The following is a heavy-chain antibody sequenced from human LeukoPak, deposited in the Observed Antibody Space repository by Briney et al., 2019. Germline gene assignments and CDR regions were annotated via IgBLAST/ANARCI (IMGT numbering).Heavy chain of an antibody. CDR3: ASGAAAALFDY. J-gene: IGHJ4*02. Sequence: PSETLSLTCTVSGDSISSYYWSWIRQPPGKGLEWIGYIYYSGSTNYNPSLKSRVTISVDTSKNQFSLKLSSVTAADTAVYYCASGAAAALFDYWGQGTLVTVSS. D-gene: IGHD6-13*01. V-gene: IGHV4-59*01. CDR2: IYYSGST. CDR1: GDSISSYY.